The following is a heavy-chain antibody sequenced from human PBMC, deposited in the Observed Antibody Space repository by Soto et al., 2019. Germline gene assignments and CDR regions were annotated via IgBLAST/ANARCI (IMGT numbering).Heavy chain of an antibody. CDR2: IYSSERTSYNSGST. Sequence: SETLSLTCTASGDTMTSSSYYWRWIRQPPGKGLERIGSIYSSERTSYNSGSTYYSPSLKSRVTISGDTSTSQFSLKLSSVTASDAAGYYCARHTRNQFDPWDRGTLVTASS. CDR1: GDTMTSSSYY. V-gene: IGHV4-39*01. J-gene: IGHJ5*02. CDR3: ARHTRNQFDP.